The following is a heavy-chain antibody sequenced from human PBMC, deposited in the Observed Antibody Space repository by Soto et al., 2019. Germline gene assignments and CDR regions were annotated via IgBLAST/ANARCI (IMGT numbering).Heavy chain of an antibody. J-gene: IGHJ4*02. D-gene: IGHD6-19*01. V-gene: IGHV4-39*01. CDR3: VRHAEYSSGPFDY. CDR2: IYYSGTT. Sequence: ETLSLTSPVSGVSLIRTRDYWGWIRPPPGKGLEWIGSIYYSGTTYYNPSLKTRVTISVDTSKNQVSLKLSFVTAADTAVYYCVRHAEYSSGPFDYWGQGTLVTGS. CDR1: GVSLIRTRDY.